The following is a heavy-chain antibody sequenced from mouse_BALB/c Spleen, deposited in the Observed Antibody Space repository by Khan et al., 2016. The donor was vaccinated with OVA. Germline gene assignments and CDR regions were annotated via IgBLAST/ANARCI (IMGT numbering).Heavy chain of an antibody. CDR3: ARRGYDYGRGVLFAY. D-gene: IGHD2-4*01. V-gene: IGHV2-2*02. J-gene: IGHJ3*01. CDR1: GFSLNNYS. Sequence: QVQLKESGPGLVQPSQSLSITCTVSGFSLNNYSVHWVRQSPGKGLEWLGVIWSAGSTDYNAAFISRLTISKDNSRSQVFFKMNSLQPNDTAIYYCARRGYDYGRGVLFAYWGQGTLVTVSA. CDR2: IWSAGST.